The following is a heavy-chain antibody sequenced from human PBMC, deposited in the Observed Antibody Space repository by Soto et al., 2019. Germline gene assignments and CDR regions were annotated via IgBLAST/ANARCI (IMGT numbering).Heavy chain of an antibody. Sequence: EVQLLESGGGLVQPGGSLRLSCAASGFTFSNYVMSWVRQAPGKGLEWVSGISGRGDSTYNADSMKGRFTTSRDNSRNRLYLHMNSLRAEDTAIYYCAKVRYSSGWAFDYWGQGTLVTVSS. V-gene: IGHV3-23*01. J-gene: IGHJ4*02. CDR3: AKVRYSSGWAFDY. CDR1: GFTFSNYV. D-gene: IGHD6-19*01. CDR2: ISGRGDST.